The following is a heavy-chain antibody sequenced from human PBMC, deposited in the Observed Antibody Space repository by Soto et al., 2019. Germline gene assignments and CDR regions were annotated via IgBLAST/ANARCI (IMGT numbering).Heavy chain of an antibody. CDR2: IGPYNGNT. CDR3: ARDGVDTAAGYYYGMDV. J-gene: IGHJ6*02. V-gene: IGHV1-18*01. CDR1: GYTFTSYG. Sequence: ASVKGSCKASGYTFTSYGISWVRQAPGQGLEWMGWIGPYNGNTNYAQRLQGRVTMPTDTPTSTAYMELRSLRSDDTAVYYCARDGVDTAAGYYYGMDVWGQGTTVTVSS. D-gene: IGHD5-18*01.